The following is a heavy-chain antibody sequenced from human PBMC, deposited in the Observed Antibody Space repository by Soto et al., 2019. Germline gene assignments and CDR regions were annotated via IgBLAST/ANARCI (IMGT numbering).Heavy chain of an antibody. CDR3: ARALYYYDSSGYRAWYFDL. J-gene: IGHJ2*01. Sequence: SATLSLSCTVSGGSISSSSYYWGWIRQPPGKGLEWIGSLYYSGSTYYNPSLQSRVTTSVDTSKNPFSLKLSSVTAADTAVYYCARALYYYDSSGYRAWYFDLWGRGTLVTVS. V-gene: IGHV4-39*01. CDR2: LYYSGST. CDR1: GGSISSSSYY. D-gene: IGHD3-22*01.